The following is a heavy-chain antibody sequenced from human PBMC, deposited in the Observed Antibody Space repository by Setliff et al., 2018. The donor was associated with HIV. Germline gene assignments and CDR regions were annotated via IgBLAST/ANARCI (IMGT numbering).Heavy chain of an antibody. CDR2: IYTNGAT. CDR1: GGSISSGPYF. CDR3: ARAKGYDYYMDV. J-gene: IGHJ6*03. V-gene: IGHV4-61*09. Sequence: SETLSLTCTVSGGSISSGPYFWSWIRQPAGKAVEWMGHIYTNGATKYNPSLKSRVTISRDTSKDQFSLKLTSVTAADTAVYYCARAKGYDYYMDVWGRGTTVTVSS. D-gene: IGHD2-15*01.